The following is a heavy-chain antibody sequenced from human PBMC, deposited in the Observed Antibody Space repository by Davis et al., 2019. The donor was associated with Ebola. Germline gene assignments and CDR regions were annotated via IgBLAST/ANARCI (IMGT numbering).Heavy chain of an antibody. V-gene: IGHV1-2*04. J-gene: IGHJ6*02. CDR3: ARTPSKTNRYYYYGMDV. CDR2: INPNSGGT. Sequence: ASVKVSCKASGYTFTGYYMHWVRQAPGQGLEWMGWINPNSGGTNYAQKFQGWVTMTRDTSISTAYMELSRLRSDDTAVYYCARTPSKTNRYYYYGMDVWGQGTTVTVSS. CDR1: GYTFTGYY. D-gene: IGHD1-1*01.